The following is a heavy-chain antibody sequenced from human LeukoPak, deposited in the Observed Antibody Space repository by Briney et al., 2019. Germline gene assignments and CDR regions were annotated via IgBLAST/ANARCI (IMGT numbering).Heavy chain of an antibody. Sequence: ASVKVSCKVSGYTLIELSMHWVRQAPGKGLEWMGGFDPEDGETIYAQKFQGRVTMTEDTSTDTAYMELSSLRSEDTAVYYCARDYVDDIPMIKDYWRQGTLVTVSS. V-gene: IGHV1-24*01. D-gene: IGHD2-8*01. J-gene: IGHJ4*02. CDR3: ARDYVDDIPMIKDY. CDR2: FDPEDGET. CDR1: GYTLIELS.